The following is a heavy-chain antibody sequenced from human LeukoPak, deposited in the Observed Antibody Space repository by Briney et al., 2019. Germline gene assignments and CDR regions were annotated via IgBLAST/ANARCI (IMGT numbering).Heavy chain of an antibody. CDR3: ARRERTMAPDY. CDR1: GGSFSGDY. CDR2: INHSGST. V-gene: IGHV4-34*01. D-gene: IGHD4/OR15-4a*01. J-gene: IGHJ4*02. Sequence: SETLSLTCAVYGGSFSGDYWSWIRQPPGEGLEWIGEINHSGSTNYNPSLKSRVTISVDTSKNQFSLKLSSVTAADTAVYYCARRERTMAPDYWGQGTLVTVSS.